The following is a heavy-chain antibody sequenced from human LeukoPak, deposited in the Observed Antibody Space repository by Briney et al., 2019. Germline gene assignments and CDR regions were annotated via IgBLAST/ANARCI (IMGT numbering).Heavy chain of an antibody. CDR1: GFTFSSYA. V-gene: IGHV3-23*01. D-gene: IGHD1-7*01. CDR3: AKARPNWNYGANWFDP. CDR2: ISGSGGST. Sequence: GSLRLSCAASGFTFSSYAMSWVRQAPGKGLEWVSAISGSGGSTYYADSVKGRFTISRDNSKNTLYLQMNSLRAEDTAVYYCAKARPNWNYGANWFDPWGQGTLVTVSS. J-gene: IGHJ5*02.